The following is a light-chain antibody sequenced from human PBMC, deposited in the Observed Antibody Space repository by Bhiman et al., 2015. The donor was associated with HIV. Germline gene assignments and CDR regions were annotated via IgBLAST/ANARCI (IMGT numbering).Light chain of an antibody. Sequence: QSALTQPRSVSGSPGQSVTISCSGGSGGFGDYNYVSWSQQHPGKAPKLMIYDVTKRPSGVSNRFSGSKSGNTASLTISGLQAEDEADYYCSSYTSSSTLVFGGGTKLTVL. CDR3: SSYTSSSTLV. J-gene: IGLJ2*01. CDR2: DVT. CDR1: SGGFGDYNY. V-gene: IGLV2-11*01.